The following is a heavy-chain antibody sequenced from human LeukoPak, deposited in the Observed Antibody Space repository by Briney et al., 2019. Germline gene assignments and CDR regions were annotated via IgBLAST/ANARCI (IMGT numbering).Heavy chain of an antibody. V-gene: IGHV3-30*02. D-gene: IGHD6-13*01. J-gene: IGHJ4*02. CDR3: AKDRTMAADGTYFDY. CDR2: IQYDGSNK. CDR1: GFTFSSYG. Sequence: PGGSLRLSCAASGFTFSSYGMHWVRQAPGKGLEWISFIQYDGSNKYYTDSVKGRFTISRDNSQNTLYLQMNSLRTEDTAVYFCAKDRTMAADGTYFDYWGQGTLVTVSS.